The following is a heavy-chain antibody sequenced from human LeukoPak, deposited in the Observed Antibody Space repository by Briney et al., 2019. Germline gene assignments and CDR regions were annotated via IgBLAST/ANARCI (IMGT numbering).Heavy chain of an antibody. CDR1: GGSISSGSYY. V-gene: IGHV4-61*02. Sequence: KTSETLSLTCTVSGGSISSGSYYWSWIRQPAGKGLEWIGRIYTSGSTNYNPSLKSRVTISVDTSKNQFSPKLSSVTAADTAVYYCAGLLLSGEYYYYYGMDVWGQGTTVTVSS. J-gene: IGHJ6*02. D-gene: IGHD2-2*01. CDR3: AGLLLSGEYYYYYGMDV. CDR2: IYTSGST.